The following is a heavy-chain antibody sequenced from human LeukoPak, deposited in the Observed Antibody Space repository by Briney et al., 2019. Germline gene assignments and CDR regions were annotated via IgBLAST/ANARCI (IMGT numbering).Heavy chain of an antibody. CDR2: IIPIFGTA. V-gene: IGHV1-69*05. CDR3: AKTPRGDIVVVPAAMDYYYYYGMDV. D-gene: IGHD2-2*01. Sequence: ASVKVSCKASGGTFSSYAISWVRQAPGQGLEWMGGIIPIFGTANYAQKFQGRVTMTRNTSISTAYMELSSLRSEDTAVYYCAKTPRGDIVVVPAAMDYYYYYGMDVWGQGTTVTVSS. J-gene: IGHJ6*02. CDR1: GGTFSSYA.